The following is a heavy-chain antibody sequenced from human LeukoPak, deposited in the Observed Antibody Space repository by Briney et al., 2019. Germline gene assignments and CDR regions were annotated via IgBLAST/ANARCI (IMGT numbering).Heavy chain of an antibody. Sequence: PGGSLRLSCAASGFMFSSNWMSWVRLAPGKGLEWVANIKEDGTETYYVDSVKGRFTISRDNAKNSLYLQMNSLRAEDTGIYYCAKGGHYSFFDYWGQGTLVTVSS. D-gene: IGHD4-11*01. J-gene: IGHJ4*02. CDR2: IKEDGTET. V-gene: IGHV3-7*03. CDR3: AKGGHYSFFDY. CDR1: GFMFSSNW.